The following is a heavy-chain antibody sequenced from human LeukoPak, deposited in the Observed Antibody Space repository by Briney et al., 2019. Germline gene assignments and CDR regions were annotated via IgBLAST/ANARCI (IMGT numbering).Heavy chain of an antibody. V-gene: IGHV3-23*01. CDR3: AKAAQRWLQLPDY. Sequence: GRSLRLSCVASGFTFSSYGMHWVRQAPGKGLEWVSVISGSAGSTYYADSVKGRFTISRDNSKNTLYLQMNSLRAEDTAIYYCAKAAQRWLQLPDYWGQGTLVTVSS. D-gene: IGHD5-24*01. CDR2: ISGSAGST. J-gene: IGHJ4*02. CDR1: GFTFSSYG.